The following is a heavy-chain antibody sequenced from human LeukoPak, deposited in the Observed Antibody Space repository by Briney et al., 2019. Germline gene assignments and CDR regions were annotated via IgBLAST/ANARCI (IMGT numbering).Heavy chain of an antibody. CDR3: AREIVTLGFDY. CDR2: IYYSGST. CDR1: GGSISSHY. V-gene: IGHV4-59*11. J-gene: IGHJ4*02. Sequence: SETLSLTCTVSGGSISSHYWSWIRQPPGKGLEWIGYIYYSGSTNYNPSLKSRVTISVDTSKNQFSLKLSSVTAADTAVYYCAREIVTLGFDYWGQGTLVTVSS. D-gene: IGHD4-23*01.